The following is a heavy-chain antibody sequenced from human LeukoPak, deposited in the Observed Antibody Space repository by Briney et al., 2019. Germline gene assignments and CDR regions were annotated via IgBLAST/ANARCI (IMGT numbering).Heavy chain of an antibody. V-gene: IGHV1-18*01. CDR3: ARDLKIVGATDAFDI. D-gene: IGHD1-26*01. CDR2: ISAYNGNT. CDR1: GYTFTSYG. Sequence: ASVKVSCKASGYTFTSYGISWVRQAPGQGLEWMGWISAYNGNTNYAQKLQGRVTMTTDTSTSTAYMELRSLRSDDTAVYYCARDLKIVGATDAFDIWGQGTMVTVSS. J-gene: IGHJ3*02.